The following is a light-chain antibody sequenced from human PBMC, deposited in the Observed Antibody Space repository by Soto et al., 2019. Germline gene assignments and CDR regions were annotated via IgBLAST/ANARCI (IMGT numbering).Light chain of an antibody. CDR2: EVS. Sequence: QSALTQPTSVSGSPGQSITISCTGTSSDVGGYNYVSWYQQHPGKAPKLMIYEVSNRPSGVSKRFSGSKSGNTASLTISGLQDEGEADYFCSSYTTSSTLVVFGGGTKVTVL. V-gene: IGLV2-14*01. J-gene: IGLJ2*01. CDR3: SSYTTSSTLVV. CDR1: SSDVGGYNY.